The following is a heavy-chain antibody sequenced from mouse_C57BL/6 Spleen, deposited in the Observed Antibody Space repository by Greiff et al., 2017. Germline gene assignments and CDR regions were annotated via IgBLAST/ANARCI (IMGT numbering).Heavy chain of an antibody. CDR3: ARLTGPWCAY. J-gene: IGHJ3*01. CDR1: GFTFSSYG. Sequence: EVQRVESGGDLVKPGGSLKLSCAASGFTFSSYGMSWVRQTPDKRLEWVATISSGGSYTYYTDSVKGRFTISSDKSKNTLYLQMSILKSEDTAMYYCARLTGPWCAYWGQGTLVTVSA. CDR2: ISSGGSYT. D-gene: IGHD2-13*01. V-gene: IGHV5-6*01.